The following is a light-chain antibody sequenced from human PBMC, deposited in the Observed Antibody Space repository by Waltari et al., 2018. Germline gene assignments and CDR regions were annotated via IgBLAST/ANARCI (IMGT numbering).Light chain of an antibody. CDR3: QQSYNSPYT. J-gene: IGKJ2*01. CDR1: RTISDY. Sequence: IQMTHSPSSLSASVGDRVTITCRASRTISDYLNWYQHKPGKAPKLLIHAASSLHIGVPSRFSGSRSGTDFTLIINSLQPEDFATYYCQQSYNSPYTFGQGTKLDI. CDR2: AAS. V-gene: IGKV1-39*01.